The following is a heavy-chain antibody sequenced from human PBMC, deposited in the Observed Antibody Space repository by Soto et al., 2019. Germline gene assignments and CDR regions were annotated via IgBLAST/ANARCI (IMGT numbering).Heavy chain of an antibody. CDR3: ARWTGVIITMVRGEKYYFDY. Sequence: GASVKVSCKASGYTFTSYGISWVRQAPGQGLEWMGWISAYSGNTNYAQKLQGRVTMTTDTSTSTAYMELRSLRSDDTAVYYCARWTGVIITMVRGEKYYFDYWGQGTLVTVSS. J-gene: IGHJ4*02. CDR2: ISAYSGNT. V-gene: IGHV1-18*01. D-gene: IGHD3-10*01. CDR1: GYTFTSYG.